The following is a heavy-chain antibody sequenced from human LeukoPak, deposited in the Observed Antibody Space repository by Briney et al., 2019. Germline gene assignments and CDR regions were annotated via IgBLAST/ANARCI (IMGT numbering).Heavy chain of an antibody. CDR3: ARDQGGSGRPYYYGMDV. Sequence: PGGSLRPSCPASGFTVSSNYTSWVSQAPGKGMEWVSIIYSEGSTYYADSVKGRITNSKDNSKNTLYLQMNSLRAEDTAVYYCARDQGGSGRPYYYGMDVWGQGTTVTVSS. J-gene: IGHJ6*02. CDR2: IYSEGST. V-gene: IGHV3-66*02. CDR1: GFTVSSNY. D-gene: IGHD3-10*01.